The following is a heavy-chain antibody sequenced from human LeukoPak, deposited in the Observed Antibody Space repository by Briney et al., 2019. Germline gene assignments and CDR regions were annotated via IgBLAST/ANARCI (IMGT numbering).Heavy chain of an antibody. CDR1: GGSFRSYY. Sequence: SETLSLICTVSGGSFRSYYWSWIRQPPGQGLEWIGYVYYRGSTNYNPSLKSRGAISVDTSKNQFSLKLSSVTAADTAVYYCARDWCTNGVCYFDYWGQGTLVTVSS. CDR3: ARDWCTNGVCYFDY. CDR2: VYYRGST. J-gene: IGHJ4*02. D-gene: IGHD2-8*01. V-gene: IGHV4-59*12.